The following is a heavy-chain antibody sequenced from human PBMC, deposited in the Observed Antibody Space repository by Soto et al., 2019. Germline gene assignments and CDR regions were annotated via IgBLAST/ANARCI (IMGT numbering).Heavy chain of an antibody. CDR3: ARTAYYFDS. CDR2: IYWDDDK. Sequence: QIPLKASGPTLVKPTQTLTLTCTFSGFSLCTCEVGVGWFRQSPGKDLEWLALIYWDDDKRYSPSLKSRLTISKDTSKNQVVLTMTNMDPVDTATYYCARTAYYFDSWGQGTLVTVSS. V-gene: IGHV2-5*02. CDR1: GFSLCTCEVG. J-gene: IGHJ4*02.